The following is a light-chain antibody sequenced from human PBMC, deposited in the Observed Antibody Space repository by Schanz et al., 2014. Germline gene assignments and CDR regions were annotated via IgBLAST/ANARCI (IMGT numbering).Light chain of an antibody. J-gene: IGKJ1*01. CDR2: DAS. CDR3: QQYFSYSGT. V-gene: IGKV1-5*01. Sequence: IEMTQSPSTLSASLGSSVTITCRASESITRWLAWYQQKPGAAPKVLIYDASSLASGVPSRGSGSGSGKEFTLTISSREPVEGEAYYCQQYFSYSGTFGQGTKVDI. CDR1: ESITRW.